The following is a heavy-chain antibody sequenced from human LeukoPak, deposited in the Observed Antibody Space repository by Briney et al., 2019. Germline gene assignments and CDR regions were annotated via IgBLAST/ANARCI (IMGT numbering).Heavy chain of an antibody. CDR2: IYNNGST. J-gene: IGHJ6*03. D-gene: IGHD2/OR15-2a*01. V-gene: IGHV4-59*01. Sequence: SETLSLTCTVSGGSISSYYWSWIRQPPGKGPEWIGYIYNNGSTNYNPSLKSRLTMSVAMSKTQYSLKLSSVTAADTAVYYCARDKEEFNYYYMDGWGKGTTVTVSS. CDR3: ARDKEEFNYYYMDG. CDR1: GGSISSYY.